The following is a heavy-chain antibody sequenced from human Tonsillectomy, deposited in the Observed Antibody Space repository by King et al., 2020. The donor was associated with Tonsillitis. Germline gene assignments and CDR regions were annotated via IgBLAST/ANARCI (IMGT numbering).Heavy chain of an antibody. CDR1: VGAISSYY. CDR3: ARGPNFYYD. V-gene: IGHV4-59*01. J-gene: IGHJ4*02. CDR2: IHYSGST. D-gene: IGHD3-22*01. Sequence: VQLQESGPGLVKTSETLSLTCPVSVGAISSYYWCWIRQPPGKGLEWIGYIHYSGSTNYNPSLKSRVTISVDTSKNQFSLKLSSVTAADTAVYYCARGPNFYYDWSQGTLVTVSS.